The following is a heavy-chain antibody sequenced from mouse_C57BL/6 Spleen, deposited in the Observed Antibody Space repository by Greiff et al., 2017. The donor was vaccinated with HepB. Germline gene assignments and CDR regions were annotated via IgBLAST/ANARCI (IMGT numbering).Heavy chain of an antibody. V-gene: IGHV2-2*01. Sequence: VQLKESGPGLVQPSQSLSITCTVSGFSLTSYGVHWVRQSPGKGLEWLGVIWSGGSTDYNAAFISRLSISKDNSKSQVFFKMNSLQADDTAIYYCARKLGRRGVYAMDYWGQGTSVTVSS. CDR2: IWSGGST. CDR3: ARKLGRRGVYAMDY. D-gene: IGHD4-1*01. CDR1: GFSLTSYG. J-gene: IGHJ4*01.